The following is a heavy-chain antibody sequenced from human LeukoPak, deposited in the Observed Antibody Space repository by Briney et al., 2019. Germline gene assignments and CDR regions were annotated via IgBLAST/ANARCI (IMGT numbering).Heavy chain of an antibody. CDR1: GFTFSNYN. V-gene: IGHV3-21*01. CDR3: ASDPITGTPNDAFDI. D-gene: IGHD1-20*01. Sequence: PGGSLRLSCAASGFTFSNYNMNWVRQAPGKGLEWVSSISSSSSYIYYADSVKGRFTISRDSAKNSLYLQMNSLRAEDTAVYYCASDPITGTPNDAFDIWGQGTMVTVSS. CDR2: ISSSSSYI. J-gene: IGHJ3*02.